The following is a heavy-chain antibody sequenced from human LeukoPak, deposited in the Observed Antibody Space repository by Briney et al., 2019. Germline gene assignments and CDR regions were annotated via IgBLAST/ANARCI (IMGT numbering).Heavy chain of an antibody. CDR2: ISGSGDST. J-gene: IGHJ5*02. CDR1: GFTFSSYA. V-gene: IGHV3-23*01. Sequence: GGSLRLSCAASGFTFSSYAMSWVRQAPGKGLEWVSAISGSGDSTYYGDSVKGRFTISRDNSQNMLYLQMNSLRAEDTAMYYCAKDPYRVVVATGNYLDPWGQGTLVTVSS. CDR3: AKDPYRVVVATGNYLDP. D-gene: IGHD2-15*01.